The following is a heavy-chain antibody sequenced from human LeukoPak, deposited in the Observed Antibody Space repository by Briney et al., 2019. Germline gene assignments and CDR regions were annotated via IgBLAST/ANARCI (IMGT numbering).Heavy chain of an antibody. CDR1: GFTFSRYW. Sequence: GGSRRLSCAASGFTFSRYWMTWVRQAPGKGLEWVANIKEDGSENSYVESVKGRFTISRDNAKDSLYLQLNSLRAEDTAVYFCARQRYSDYWGQGTLVTVSS. V-gene: IGHV3-7*01. J-gene: IGHJ4*02. CDR3: ARQRYSDY. CDR2: IKEDGSEN. D-gene: IGHD1-1*01.